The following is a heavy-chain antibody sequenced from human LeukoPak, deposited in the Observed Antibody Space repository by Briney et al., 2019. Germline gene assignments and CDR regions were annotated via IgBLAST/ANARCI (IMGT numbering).Heavy chain of an antibody. Sequence: GGSLRLSCAASGFTFSSYGMHWVRQAPGKGLEWVAVISYDGSNKYYADSVEGRFTISRDNSKNTLYLQMNSLRAEDTAVYYCAKGVGYCSSTSCYAFYYGMDVWGQGTTVTVSS. CDR2: ISYDGSNK. CDR1: GFTFSSYG. J-gene: IGHJ6*02. CDR3: AKGVGYCSSTSCYAFYYGMDV. D-gene: IGHD2-2*01. V-gene: IGHV3-30*18.